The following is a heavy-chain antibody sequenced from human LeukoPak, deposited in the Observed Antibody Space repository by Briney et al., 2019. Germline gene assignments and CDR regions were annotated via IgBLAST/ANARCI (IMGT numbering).Heavy chain of an antibody. CDR3: AKDYYDSSGYYYGAYYFDY. V-gene: IGHV1-69*13. CDR2: IIPIFGTA. J-gene: IGHJ4*02. CDR1: GGTFSSYA. Sequence: SVKVSCKASGGTFSSYAISWVRQAPGQGLEWMGGIIPIFGTANYAQKFQGRVTITADESTSTAYMELSSLRSEDTAVYYCAKDYYDSSGYYYGAYYFDYWGQGTLVTVSS. D-gene: IGHD3-22*01.